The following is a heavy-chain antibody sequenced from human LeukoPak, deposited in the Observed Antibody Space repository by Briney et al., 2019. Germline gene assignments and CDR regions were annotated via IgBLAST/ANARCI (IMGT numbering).Heavy chain of an antibody. CDR1: GGTFSSYA. V-gene: IGHV1-69*05. CDR3: ARGATYYYDSSGYYYGY. Sequence: SVKVSCKASGGTFSSYAISWVRQAPGQGLEWMRGIIPIFGTANYAQKFQGRVTITTDESTSTAYMELSSLRSEDTAVYYCARGATYYYDSSGYYYGYWGQGTLVTVSS. D-gene: IGHD3-22*01. CDR2: IIPIFGTA. J-gene: IGHJ4*02.